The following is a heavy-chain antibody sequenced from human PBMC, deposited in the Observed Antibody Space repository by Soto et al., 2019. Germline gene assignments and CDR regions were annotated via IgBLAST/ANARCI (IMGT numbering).Heavy chain of an antibody. CDR2: IIPIFGTA. CDR1: GGTFSSYA. J-gene: IGHJ4*02. Sequence: QVQLVQSGAEVKKPGSSVKVSCKASGGTFSSYAISWVRQAPGQGLEWMGGIIPIFGTANYAQKFQGSVNITADESTSTDYMELSSPRSEDTAVYYCASGSSGWYVDYWGQGTLVTVSS. D-gene: IGHD6-19*01. V-gene: IGHV1-69*12. CDR3: ASGSSGWYVDY.